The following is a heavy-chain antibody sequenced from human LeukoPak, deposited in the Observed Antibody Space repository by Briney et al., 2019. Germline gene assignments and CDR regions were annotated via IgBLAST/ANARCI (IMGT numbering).Heavy chain of an antibody. CDR2: INHSGST. CDR3: ARQRGGSISRRQYYFDY. Sequence: PSETLSLTCAVYGGSFSGYYWSWIRQPPGKGLEWIGEINHSGSTNYNPSLKSRVTTSVDTSKNQFSLKLSSVTAADTAVYYCARQRGGSISRRQYYFDYWGQGTLVTVSS. CDR1: GGSFSGYY. V-gene: IGHV4-34*01. J-gene: IGHJ4*02. D-gene: IGHD3-10*01.